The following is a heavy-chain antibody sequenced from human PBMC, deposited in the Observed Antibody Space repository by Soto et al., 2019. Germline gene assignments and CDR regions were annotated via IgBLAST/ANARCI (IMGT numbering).Heavy chain of an antibody. Sequence: ASVKVSCKASGGTFSSYAISWVRQAPGQGLEWMGGIIPIFGTANYAQKFQGRVTITADESTSTAYMELSSLRSEDTAVYYCARDHDWNPRWGYNWFDPWGQGTLVTVSS. V-gene: IGHV1-69*13. CDR1: GGTFSSYA. D-gene: IGHD1-1*01. CDR2: IIPIFGTA. CDR3: ARDHDWNPRWGYNWFDP. J-gene: IGHJ5*02.